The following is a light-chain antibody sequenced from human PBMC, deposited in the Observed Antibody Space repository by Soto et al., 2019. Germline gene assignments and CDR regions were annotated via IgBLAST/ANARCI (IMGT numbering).Light chain of an antibody. CDR2: DAS. CDR1: QSVSPSS. CDR3: QQRSSWPWT. Sequence: TQSPSTLSASVGDRATITCSASQSVSPSSLAWYQQKPGQAPSLLIYDASNRATGIPVRFSGSGSGTDYTLTITNLEPEDFAIYYCQQRSSWPWTFGQGTKVDIK. J-gene: IGKJ1*01. V-gene: IGKV3-11*01.